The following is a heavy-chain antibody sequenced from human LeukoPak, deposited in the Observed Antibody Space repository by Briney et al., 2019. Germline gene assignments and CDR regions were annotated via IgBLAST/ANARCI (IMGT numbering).Heavy chain of an antibody. Sequence: GALRLSCAASGFTFSSYWMNWARQAPGKGLEWVASINHNGNVNYYVDSVKGRFTISRDNAKNSLYLQMSNLRAEDTAVYFCARGGGLDVWGQGATVTVSS. CDR2: INHNGNVN. CDR1: GFTFSSYW. J-gene: IGHJ6*02. CDR3: ARGGGLDV. D-gene: IGHD3-16*01. V-gene: IGHV3-7*03.